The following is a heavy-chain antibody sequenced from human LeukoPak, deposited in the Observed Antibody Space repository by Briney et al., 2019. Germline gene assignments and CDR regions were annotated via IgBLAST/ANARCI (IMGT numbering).Heavy chain of an antibody. D-gene: IGHD5-18*01. Sequence: PSETLSLTCAVCGGSFSGYYWSWIRQPPRKGLEWIGEINHSGSTNYNPSLKSRVTISVDTSKNQFSLKLASVTAADTAVYYCARGRGYHVDYWGQGTLVTVSS. J-gene: IGHJ4*02. CDR3: ARGRGYHVDY. V-gene: IGHV4-34*01. CDR2: INHSGST. CDR1: GGSFSGYY.